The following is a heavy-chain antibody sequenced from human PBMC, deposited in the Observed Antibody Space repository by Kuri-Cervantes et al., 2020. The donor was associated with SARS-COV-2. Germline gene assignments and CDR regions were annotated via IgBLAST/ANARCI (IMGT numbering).Heavy chain of an antibody. V-gene: IGHV3-7*02. Sequence: GGSLRLSCAASGFTFSSYWMSWVRQAPGKGLEWVANIKQDGSEKYYVDSVKGRFTISRDNAKNSLYLQMNSLRAEDTAVYYCARGARAFYYYGMDVWGQGTTVTVSS. CDR1: GFTFSSYW. J-gene: IGHJ6*02. CDR3: ARGARAFYYYGMDV. CDR2: IKQDGSEK.